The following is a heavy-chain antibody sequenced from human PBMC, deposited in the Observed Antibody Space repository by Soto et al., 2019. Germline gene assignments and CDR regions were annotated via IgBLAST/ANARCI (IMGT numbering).Heavy chain of an antibody. V-gene: IGHV4-61*05. CDR1: GDCISSNSHY. J-gene: IGHJ4*02. D-gene: IGHD6-13*01. CDR2: IYYSGSS. Sequence: KPSETLSLTCTVSGDCISSNSHYWSWIRQPPGKGLEWIAYIYYSGSSNSNPSLKSRVTISVDTSKNQFSLKLSSVTAADTAVYYCARHSNEYRKSLDYWGQGTLLTVSS. CDR3: ARHSNEYRKSLDY.